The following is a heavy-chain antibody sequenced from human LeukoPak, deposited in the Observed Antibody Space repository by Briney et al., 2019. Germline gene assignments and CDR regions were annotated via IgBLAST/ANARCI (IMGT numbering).Heavy chain of an antibody. CDR1: GFTFSSYS. CDR3: ARGGRGYSGYEVDY. D-gene: IGHD5-12*01. V-gene: IGHV3-21*01. Sequence: GGSLRLSCAASGFTFSSYSMNWVRQAPGKGLEWVSSISSSSSYIYYADSVKGRFTISRDNAKNSLYLQMNSLRAEDTGVYYCARGGRGYSGYEVDYWGQGTLVTVSS. J-gene: IGHJ4*02. CDR2: ISSSSSYI.